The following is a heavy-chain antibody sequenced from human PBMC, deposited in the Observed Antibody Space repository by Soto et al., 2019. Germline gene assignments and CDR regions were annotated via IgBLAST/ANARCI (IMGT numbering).Heavy chain of an antibody. J-gene: IGHJ4*02. V-gene: IGHV1-18*01. Sequence: ASVKVACKTSGYTFTSYGITWVRQAPGQGLEWMGWITTDKGKTTYAQKFQSRVTMTTNTSISTAYMELRSLRSEDTAVYYCAREVGSRIDYWGQGTLVTVSS. CDR2: ITTDKGKT. CDR3: AREVGSRIDY. D-gene: IGHD6-13*01. CDR1: GYTFTSYG.